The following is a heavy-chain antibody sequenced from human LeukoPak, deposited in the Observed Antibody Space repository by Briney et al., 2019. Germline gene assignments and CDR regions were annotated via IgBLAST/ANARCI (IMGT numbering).Heavy chain of an antibody. CDR3: ARCPESSGYYYELDS. V-gene: IGHV3-30*03. J-gene: IGHJ4*02. D-gene: IGHD3-22*01. CDR2: ISYHGNNK. Sequence: GGSLRLSCAASGFTFSIYGMHWVRQAPGKGLEWVAVISYHGNNKYYADSVKGRFTISRDNSKNTLNLQMNSLRAEDTAVYYCARCPESSGYYYELDSWGQGTLVTVSS. CDR1: GFTFSIYG.